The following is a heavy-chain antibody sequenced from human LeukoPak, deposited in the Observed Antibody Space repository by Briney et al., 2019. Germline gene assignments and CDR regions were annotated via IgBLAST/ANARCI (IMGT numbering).Heavy chain of an antibody. J-gene: IGHJ5*02. V-gene: IGHV1-2*02. CDR3: ARERERITMVRGPGDWFDP. CDR2: INPNSGGT. CDR1: GYTFTSYA. Sequence: ASVKVSCKASGYTFTSYAMNWVRQAPGQGLEWMGWINPNSGGTNYAQKFQGRVTMTRDTSISTAYMELSRLRSDDTAVYYCARERERITMVRGPGDWFDPWGQGTLVTVSS. D-gene: IGHD3-10*01.